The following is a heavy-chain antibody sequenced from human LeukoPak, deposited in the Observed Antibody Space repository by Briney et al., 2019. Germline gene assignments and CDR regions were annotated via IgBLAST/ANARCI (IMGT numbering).Heavy chain of an antibody. CDR1: GGSISSYY. CDR3: ARADYYDTWFDP. D-gene: IGHD3-22*01. J-gene: IGHJ5*02. V-gene: IGHV4-4*07. Sequence: SETLSLTCTVSGGSISSYYWSWIRQPAGKGLEWIRRIYTSGSTNYNPSLKSRVTVSLDTSKNQISLKLSSVTAADTAVYYCARADYYDTWFDPWGQGTLVTVSS. CDR2: IYTSGST.